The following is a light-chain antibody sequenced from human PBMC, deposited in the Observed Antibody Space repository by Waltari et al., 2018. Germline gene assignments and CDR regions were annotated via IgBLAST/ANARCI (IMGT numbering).Light chain of an antibody. Sequence: EMVLTQSPGTLSLSPGQRATLSCRASQSANSAYLAWYQQKPGQAPRLLLYGTSSRATCIPDRFSGSGSGTDFTLTISRLEPGDFAVYYCQQYGSSPWTFGQGTKLEIK. CDR1: QSANSAY. J-gene: IGKJ1*01. V-gene: IGKV3-20*01. CDR3: QQYGSSPWT. CDR2: GTS.